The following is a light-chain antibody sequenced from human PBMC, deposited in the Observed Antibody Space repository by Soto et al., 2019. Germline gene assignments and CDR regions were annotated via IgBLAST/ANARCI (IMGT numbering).Light chain of an antibody. CDR2: EVT. CDR1: SSDVADYKY. J-gene: IGLJ2*01. CDR3: TSYTTSSTLL. Sequence: QSALTQPASVSGSPGQSITISCTGTSSDVADYKYVSWYQHHPGKAPKLMIYEVTNRPSWVSNRFTGSKSGNTASLTISGLKAEDEGDYYGTSYTTSSTLLFGGGTKVTVL. V-gene: IGLV2-14*01.